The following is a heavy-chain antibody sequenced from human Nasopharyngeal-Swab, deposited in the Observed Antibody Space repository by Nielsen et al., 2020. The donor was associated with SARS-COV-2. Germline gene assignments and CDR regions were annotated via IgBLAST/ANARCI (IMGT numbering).Heavy chain of an antibody. CDR2: IYYSGST. D-gene: IGHD7-27*01. Sequence: WIRQPPGKGLGWIGYIYYSGSTNYNPSLRSRVTISVDASKNQFSLKLSSVTAADTAVYYCARDSGTSPWGPDAFDIWGQGTMVTVSS. J-gene: IGHJ3*02. CDR3: ARDSGTSPWGPDAFDI. V-gene: IGHV4-59*01.